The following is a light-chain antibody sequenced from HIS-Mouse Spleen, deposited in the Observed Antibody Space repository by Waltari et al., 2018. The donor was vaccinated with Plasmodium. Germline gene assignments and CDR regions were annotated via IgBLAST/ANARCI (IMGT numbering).Light chain of an antibody. V-gene: IGKV3-15*01. J-gene: IGKJ1*01. CDR2: GAS. CDR3: QQYNNWPRGT. CDR1: QSVSSN. Sequence: EIVMKQTPATLSVSPGERATIYCRASQSVSSNLAWYQQKPGQAPRLLIYGASTRATGIPARFSGSGSGTEFTLTISSMQSEDFAVYYCQQYNNWPRGTFGQGTKVEIK.